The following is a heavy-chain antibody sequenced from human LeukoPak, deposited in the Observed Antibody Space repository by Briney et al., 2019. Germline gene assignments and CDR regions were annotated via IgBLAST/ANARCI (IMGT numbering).Heavy chain of an antibody. J-gene: IGHJ4*02. CDR3: AKIDYDVVTGTGYYFDT. CDR2: VYYSGST. CDR1: IDSLSTGTHY. Sequence: PSQTLSLTCTVSIDSLSTGTHYWNWIRQHPVKGLEWMGYVYYSGSTSYNPSLQSRITISVGPSKNQFSLKLKSVTAADTAIYYCAKIDYDVVTGTGYYFDTWGQGMLVAFSS. V-gene: IGHV4-31*03. D-gene: IGHD3-9*01.